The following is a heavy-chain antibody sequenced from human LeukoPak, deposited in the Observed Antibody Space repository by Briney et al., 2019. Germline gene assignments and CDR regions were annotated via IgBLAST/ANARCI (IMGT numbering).Heavy chain of an antibody. CDR3: AKGHYRRLMRDFDY. J-gene: IGHJ4*02. CDR2: ISWNSGSI. V-gene: IGHV3-9*03. Sequence: GGSLRLSCAASGFTFDDYGMSWVRQAPGKGLEWVSGISWNSGSISYADSVKGRFTISRDNAKNSLYLQMNSLRVEDMALYYCAKGHYRRLMRDFDYWGQGALVTVSS. CDR1: GFTFDDYG. D-gene: IGHD1-14*01.